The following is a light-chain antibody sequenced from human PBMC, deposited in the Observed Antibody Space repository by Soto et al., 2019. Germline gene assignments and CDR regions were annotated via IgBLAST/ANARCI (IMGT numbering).Light chain of an antibody. V-gene: IGKV1-5*03. CDR2: KAS. CDR1: QSISDW. J-gene: IGKJ1*01. CDR3: QQYNSYSWT. Sequence: DIQMTQSPSTLSASVGDRVTITCRASQSISDWLAWYQQKPGKAPKLLIYKASSLETGVPSRFSGSGSGTEFTLTISSLRPDDFATYYCQQYNSYSWTFGQGTKVDIK.